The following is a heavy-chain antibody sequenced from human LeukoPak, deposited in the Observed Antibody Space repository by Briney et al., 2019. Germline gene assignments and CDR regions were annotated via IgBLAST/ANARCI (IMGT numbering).Heavy chain of an antibody. CDR2: ISGSGGST. J-gene: IGHJ4*02. D-gene: IGHD3-3*01. Sequence: GGSLRLSCAASGFTFSSYAMSWVRQAPGKGLEWVSAISGSGGSTYYADSVKGRFTISRDNSKNTLYLQMISLRAEDTAAYYCAKLTIFGVVISPMGYWGQGTLVTVSS. CDR3: AKLTIFGVVISPMGY. V-gene: IGHV3-23*01. CDR1: GFTFSSYA.